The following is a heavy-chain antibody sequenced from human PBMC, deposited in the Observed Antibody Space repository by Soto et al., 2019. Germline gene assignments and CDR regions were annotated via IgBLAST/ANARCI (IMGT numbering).Heavy chain of an antibody. J-gene: IGHJ6*02. CDR1: GYTFTGYY. V-gene: IGHV1-69*06. Sequence: SVKVSCKASGYTFTGYYMHWVRQAPGQGLEWMGGIIPIFGTANYAQKFQGRVTITADKSTSTAYMELSSLRSEDTAVYYCARAVRYFDWLLSPHYYYYGMDVWGQGTTVTVSS. CDR2: IIPIFGTA. D-gene: IGHD3-9*01. CDR3: ARAVRYFDWLLSPHYYYYGMDV.